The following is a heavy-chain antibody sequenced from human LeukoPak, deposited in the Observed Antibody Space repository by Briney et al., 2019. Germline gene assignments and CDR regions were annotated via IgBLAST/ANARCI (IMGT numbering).Heavy chain of an antibody. CDR3: AREHDYGSSGYHMGNY. V-gene: IGHV3-21*01. J-gene: IGHJ4*02. CDR1: GFTYSSYT. D-gene: IGHD3-22*01. CDR2: ISSSSSYI. Sequence: GGSLRLSCAASGFTYSSYTMNWVPQAPGKGLEWVTSISSSSSYIYYADSERGRFTISRYNAKNSLYLQMNSLRAEDTAVYYCAREHDYGSSGYHMGNYWGQGTLVTVSS.